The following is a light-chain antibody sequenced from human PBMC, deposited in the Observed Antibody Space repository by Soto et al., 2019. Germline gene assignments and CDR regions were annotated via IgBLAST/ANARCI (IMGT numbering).Light chain of an antibody. J-gene: IGKJ1*01. Sequence: EIVLTQSPDTLSLPPGEKATLPCRASQSISSYLAWYQQKPGQAPRLLIYDASSRATGIPARFSGSGSGTDFTPTISSLEPEDFTVYYFQQLTDWPPQWTFGQGTNV. CDR1: QSISSY. V-gene: IGKV3-11*01. CDR3: QQLTDWPPQWT. CDR2: DAS.